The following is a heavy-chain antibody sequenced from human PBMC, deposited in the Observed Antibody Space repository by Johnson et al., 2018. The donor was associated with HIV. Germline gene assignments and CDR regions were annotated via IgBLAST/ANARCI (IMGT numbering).Heavy chain of an antibody. CDR2: IYSGGST. CDR3: AREGVSGGYYVAFDL. D-gene: IGHD1-26*01. J-gene: IGHJ3*01. V-gene: IGHV3-66*03. Sequence: VQLVESGGGLIQPGGSLRLSCAASGFTVSSNYMSWVRQAPGKGLEWVSVIYSGGSTYYADSVKGRFTISRDNSKNTLFLQMDSLRADDTAVYYCAREGVSGGYYVAFDLWGQGTMVTVSS. CDR1: GFTVSSNY.